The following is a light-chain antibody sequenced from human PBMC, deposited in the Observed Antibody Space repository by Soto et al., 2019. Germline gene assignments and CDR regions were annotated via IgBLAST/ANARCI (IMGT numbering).Light chain of an antibody. Sequence: QSALTQPRSVSGSPGQSVTISCTGTSSDVGGYDYVSWYQQHPGKAPKLMIYDVSKRPSGVPDRFSGSKSGNTASLTISGLQAEDEAEYYCCPYAGYYPLLFGGGTKLTVL. J-gene: IGLJ2*01. CDR2: DVS. CDR3: CPYAGYYPLL. V-gene: IGLV2-11*01. CDR1: SSDVGGYDY.